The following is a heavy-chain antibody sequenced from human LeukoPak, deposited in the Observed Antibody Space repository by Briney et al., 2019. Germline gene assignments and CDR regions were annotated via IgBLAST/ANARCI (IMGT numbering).Heavy chain of an antibody. D-gene: IGHD6-13*01. V-gene: IGHV4-28*01. J-gene: IGHJ4*02. CDR2: IYYSGST. CDR3: ARNKGSSWIDY. CDR1: GYSISSSNW. Sequence: SDTLSLTCAVSGYSISSSNWWCWIRQPPGKGLEWIGYIYYSGSTYYNPSLKSRVTMSVDTSKNQFSLKLSSVTAVDTAVYYCARNKGSSWIDYWGQGTLVTVSS.